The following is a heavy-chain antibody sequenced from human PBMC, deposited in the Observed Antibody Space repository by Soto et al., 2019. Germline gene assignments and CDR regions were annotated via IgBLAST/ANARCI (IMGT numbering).Heavy chain of an antibody. CDR1: GGSISSYY. J-gene: IGHJ4*02. D-gene: IGHD6-19*01. CDR3: ARQYGSVFDF. Sequence: QVQLQESGPGLVKPSETLSLTCTVSGGSISSYYWSWIRQPPGKGLEWIGYIYYSGSTNYNPSLKSRVTISVDTTKNQFDLKRSSVSAADTALYYCARQYGSVFDFWGQGTLVNVSS. CDR2: IYYSGST. V-gene: IGHV4-59*01.